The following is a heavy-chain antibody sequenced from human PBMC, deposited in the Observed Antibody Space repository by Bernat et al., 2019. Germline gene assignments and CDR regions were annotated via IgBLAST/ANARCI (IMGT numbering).Heavy chain of an antibody. CDR2: ISGSGGST. CDR3: AKFMGAPLHIYFDFPLYYYYGMDV. V-gene: IGHV3-23*04. CDR1: GFTFSSYA. D-gene: IGHD3-9*01. J-gene: IGHJ6*02. Sequence: EVQLVESGGGLVQPGGSLRLSCAASGFTFSSYAMSWVRQAPGKGLEWVSAISGSGGSTYYADSVKGRFTISRDNSKNTLYLQMNSLRAEDTAVYYCAKFMGAPLHIYFDFPLYYYYGMDVWGQGTTVTVSS.